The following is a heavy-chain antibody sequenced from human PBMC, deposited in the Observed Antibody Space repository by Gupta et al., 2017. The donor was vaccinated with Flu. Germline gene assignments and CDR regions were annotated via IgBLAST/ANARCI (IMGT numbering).Heavy chain of an antibody. CDR1: GFTFSSYA. V-gene: IGHV3-23*01. J-gene: IGHJ4*02. Sequence: EVPLLESGGGLVQPGGSLRLSCAASGFTFSSYAMSWFRQAPGKGLEWVSAISGSGGSTYYADSVKGRFTISRDNSKNTLYLQMNSLRAEDTAVYYCAKDSESGVSSSWYYWGQGTLVTVSS. CDR3: AKDSESGVSSSWYY. D-gene: IGHD6-13*01. CDR2: ISGSGGST.